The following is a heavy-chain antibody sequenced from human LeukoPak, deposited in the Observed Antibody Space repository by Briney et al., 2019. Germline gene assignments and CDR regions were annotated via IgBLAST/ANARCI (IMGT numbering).Heavy chain of an antibody. J-gene: IGHJ4*02. Sequence: GASVKVSCKASGGTFRTYAMSWVRQAPGQGLEWMGGIIPIFATTNYAQKFQGRVTITADKSTSTAYMELSSLRSEDTAVYYCARTDVRGDGYKPRTLNYFDYWGQGTLVTVSS. CDR1: GGTFRTYA. CDR2: IIPIFATT. CDR3: ARTDVRGDGYKPRTLNYFDY. D-gene: IGHD5-24*01. V-gene: IGHV1-69*06.